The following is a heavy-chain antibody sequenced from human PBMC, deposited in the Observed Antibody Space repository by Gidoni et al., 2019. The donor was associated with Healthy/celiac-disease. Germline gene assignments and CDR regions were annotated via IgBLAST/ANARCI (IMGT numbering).Heavy chain of an antibody. D-gene: IGHD3-10*01. CDR2: INPSGGST. CDR3: ARDGTYYYGSGSYYTTNYYYYYGMDV. J-gene: IGHJ6*02. V-gene: IGHV1-46*03. CDR1: GYTFTSYY. Sequence: QVQLVQSGAEVKKPGASVKVSCKASGYTFTSYYMHWVRPAPGQGLEWMGIINPSGGSTSYAQKFQGRVTMTRDTSTSTVYMELSSLRSEDTAVYYCARDGTYYYGSGSYYTTNYYYYYGMDVWGQGTTVTVSS.